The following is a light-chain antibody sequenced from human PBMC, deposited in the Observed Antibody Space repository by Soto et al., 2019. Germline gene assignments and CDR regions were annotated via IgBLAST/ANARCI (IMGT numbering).Light chain of an antibody. CDR2: GAS. CDR3: QQRSNWPPT. Sequence: EIVMTQSPATLSVSPGERATLACRASESVGSNLAWYQQKPGQAPRLLIHGASKRATGIPARFSGSGSGTEFTLTISSLQSEDFAVYYCQQRSNWPPTFGQGTKVDIK. V-gene: IGKV3-15*01. CDR1: ESVGSN. J-gene: IGKJ1*01.